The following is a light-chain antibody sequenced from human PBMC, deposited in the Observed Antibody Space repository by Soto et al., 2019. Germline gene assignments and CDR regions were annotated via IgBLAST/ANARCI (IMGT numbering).Light chain of an antibody. Sequence: EKVMTQSPATLSVSPGERATLSCRASQNVKTRLAWYQQKPGQAPRLLIFDAFTRATGIPARFSGSASGTDITLTISSLQSEDSAVYYCQQYDDWPLTFGGGTKVEIK. J-gene: IGKJ4*01. CDR1: QNVKTR. CDR3: QQYDDWPLT. V-gene: IGKV3-15*01. CDR2: DAF.